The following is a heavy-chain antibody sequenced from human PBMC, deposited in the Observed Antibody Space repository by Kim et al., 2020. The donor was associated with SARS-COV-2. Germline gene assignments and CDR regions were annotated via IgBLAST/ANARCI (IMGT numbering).Heavy chain of an antibody. CDR3: TRSPPWTITMIDY. V-gene: IGHV3-49*03. Sequence: GGSLRLSCTASGFTFGDYAMSWFRQAPGKGLEWVGFIRSKAYGGTTEYAASVKGRFTISRDDSKSIAYLQMNSLKTEDTAVYYCTRSPPWTITMIDYWGQGTLVTVSS. CDR2: IRSKAYGGTT. J-gene: IGHJ4*02. D-gene: IGHD3-22*01. CDR1: GFTFGDYA.